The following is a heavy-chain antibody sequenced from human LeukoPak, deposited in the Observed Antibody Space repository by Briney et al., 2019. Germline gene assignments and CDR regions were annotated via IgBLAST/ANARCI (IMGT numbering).Heavy chain of an antibody. D-gene: IGHD3-22*01. Sequence: PSETLSLTCAVYGGSFSGYYWSWIRQPPGKGLEWIGEINHSGSTNYDPSLKSQVTISVDTSKNQFSLKLSSVTAADTAVYYCARRRDYYDSSGYHRPPGDDWYFDLWGRGTLVTVSS. J-gene: IGHJ2*01. CDR3: ARRRDYYDSSGYHRPPGDDWYFDL. V-gene: IGHV4-34*01. CDR2: INHSGST. CDR1: GGSFSGYY.